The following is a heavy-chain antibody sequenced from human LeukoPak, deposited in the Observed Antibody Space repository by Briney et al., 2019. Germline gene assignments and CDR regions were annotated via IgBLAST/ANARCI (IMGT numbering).Heavy chain of an antibody. J-gene: IGHJ4*02. CDR3: AKDRGSGHMDY. D-gene: IGHD6-19*01. V-gene: IGHV3-30*18. CDR1: GFPFSNYG. Sequence: PGGSLRLSCAASGFPFSNYGMHWVRQAPGKGLEWVAVISYDGSNKYYGDSVKGRFSISRDDSKNTLFLQMNTLRAEDTAVHYCAKDRGSGHMDYWGQGTLVTVSS. CDR2: ISYDGSNK.